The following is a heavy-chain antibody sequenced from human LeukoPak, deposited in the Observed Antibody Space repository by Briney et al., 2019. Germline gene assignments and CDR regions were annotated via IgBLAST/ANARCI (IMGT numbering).Heavy chain of an antibody. D-gene: IGHD4-17*01. Sequence: PGGSLRLSCAASGFTFSSYEMNWVRQAPGKGLEWVSYISSSGSTIYYADSVKGRFTISRDNAKNSLYLQMNSLRAEDTAVYYCARLNDYGDYKWFDYWGQGTLVTVSS. V-gene: IGHV3-48*03. CDR3: ARLNDYGDYKWFDY. J-gene: IGHJ4*02. CDR1: GFTFSSYE. CDR2: ISSSGSTI.